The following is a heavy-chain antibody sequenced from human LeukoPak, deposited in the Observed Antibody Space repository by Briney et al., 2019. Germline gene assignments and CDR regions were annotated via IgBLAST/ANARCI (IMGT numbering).Heavy chain of an antibody. D-gene: IGHD1-14*01. V-gene: IGHV3-21*01. CDR2: ISSSSSYI. CDR3: ARANQAHISYFDY. CDR1: GFTFSSYA. J-gene: IGHJ4*02. Sequence: PGGSLRLSCAASGFTFSSYAMNWVRQAPGKGLEWVSSISSSSSYIYYADSVKGRFTISRDNAKNSLYLQMNSLRAEDTAVYYCARANQAHISYFDYWGQGTLVTVSS.